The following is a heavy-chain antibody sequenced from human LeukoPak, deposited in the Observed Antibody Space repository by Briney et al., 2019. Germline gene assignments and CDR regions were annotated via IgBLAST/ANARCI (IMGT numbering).Heavy chain of an antibody. CDR3: AKGESHPKYYFDY. CDR2: ISGSDGST. V-gene: IGHV3-23*01. CDR1: GFTFSTYA. D-gene: IGHD3-10*01. J-gene: IGHJ4*02. Sequence: GGSLRLSCAASGFTFSTYAMRWVRQAPGMGREWVSSISGSDGSTYYADSVKGRFTISTDNSKNTLYLQMNSLRAEDTAVYYCAKGESHPKYYFDYWGQGTLVTVSS.